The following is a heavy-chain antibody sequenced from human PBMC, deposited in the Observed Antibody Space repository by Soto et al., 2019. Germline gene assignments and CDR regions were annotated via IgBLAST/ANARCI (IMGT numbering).Heavy chain of an antibody. D-gene: IGHD6-13*01. V-gene: IGHV4-34*01. CDR1: CGSFSGYC. CDR3: ERVRKEYSSSCYVD. Sequence: SETLSLTCAVYCGSFSGYCWSWIRQPPGKGLEWIGEVDHSGSTNYNPSLKSRVTISVDTSKNQFSLKLSSVTAADTAVYYCERVRKEYSSSCYVDWGQGKLVTVSS. CDR2: VDHSGST. J-gene: IGHJ4*02.